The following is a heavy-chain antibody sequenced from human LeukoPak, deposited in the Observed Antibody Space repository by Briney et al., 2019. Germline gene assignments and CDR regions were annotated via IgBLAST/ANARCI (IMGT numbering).Heavy chain of an antibody. CDR2: IYYSGST. Sequence: PSETLSLTCTVSGGSISSSSYYWGWIRQPPGKGLEWIGSIYYSGSTYYNPSLKSRVTISVDTSKNQFSLKLSSVTAADTAVYYCARGGGESGSYYLDYWGQGTLVTVSS. D-gene: IGHD3-10*01. CDR1: GGSISSSSYY. J-gene: IGHJ4*02. V-gene: IGHV4-39*07. CDR3: ARGGGESGSYYLDY.